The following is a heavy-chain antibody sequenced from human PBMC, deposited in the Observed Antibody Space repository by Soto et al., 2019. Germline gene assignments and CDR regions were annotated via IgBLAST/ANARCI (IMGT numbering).Heavy chain of an antibody. D-gene: IGHD3-3*01. CDR1: GFTFSSQW. V-gene: IGHV3-7*01. CDR2: IKGDGSAK. J-gene: IGHJ5*02. CDR3: AISYDSPGGP. Sequence: EVHLVESGGGLVQPGGSLRLSCAASGFTFSSQWMSWVRQTPGKGLEWVANIKGDGSAKYYVDSGRGRLTISRDNAKNSLYLQMNSLRVEDTAVYYCAISYDSPGGPWGQGTLVTVSS.